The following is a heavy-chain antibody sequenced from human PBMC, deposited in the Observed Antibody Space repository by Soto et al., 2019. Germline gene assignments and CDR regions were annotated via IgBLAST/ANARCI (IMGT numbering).Heavy chain of an antibody. CDR3: ARFWITQWLEYYFDY. CDR2: INPNSGGT. V-gene: IGHV1-2*02. J-gene: IGHJ4*02. Sequence: QVELVQSGAEVKKPGASVKVSCKAYGYTFTGYYMHWVRQAPGQGLEWMGWINPNSGGTNYAQKFQGRVTMTRDTSISTAYMELSRLRSDDTAVYYCARFWITQWLEYYFDYWGQGTLVTVSS. CDR1: GYTFTGYY. D-gene: IGHD6-19*01.